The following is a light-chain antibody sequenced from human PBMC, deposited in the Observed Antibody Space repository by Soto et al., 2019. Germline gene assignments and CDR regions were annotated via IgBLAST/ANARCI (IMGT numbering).Light chain of an antibody. V-gene: IGKV3-11*01. J-gene: IGKJ4*01. CDR1: QSVSSY. Sequence: EIVFTQSPATLSLSPGERATLSCRASQSVSSYLAWYQQKPGQAPRLLIYDASNRATGIPARFSGSGSGTDFTLTISSLEPEDFAVYYCQQRSNSFGGGTKVDIK. CDR3: QQRSNS. CDR2: DAS.